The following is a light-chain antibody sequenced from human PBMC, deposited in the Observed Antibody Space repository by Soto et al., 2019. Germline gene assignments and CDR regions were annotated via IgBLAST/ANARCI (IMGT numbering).Light chain of an antibody. Sequence: LTQSPGTLSLSPWERATFFCRASQSLSSSLAWYQQKSGQAPRLIIYGTSRRATGVPVRFSGSGSGTDFTLTITRLEPEDFAVYYCQQRNNWPAISFGQGTRLEI. CDR1: QSLSSS. J-gene: IGKJ5*01. CDR3: QQRNNWPAIS. CDR2: GTS. V-gene: IGKV3D-20*02.